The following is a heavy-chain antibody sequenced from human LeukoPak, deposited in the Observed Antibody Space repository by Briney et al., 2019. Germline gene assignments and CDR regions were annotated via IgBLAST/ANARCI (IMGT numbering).Heavy chain of an antibody. V-gene: IGHV1-69*13. Sequence: SVKVSCKASGGTFISYAISWVRQAPGQGLEWMGGIIPIFGTANYAQKFQGRVTITADESTSTAYMELSSLRSEDTAVYYCAREGYCSSTSCYSSFDYWGQGTLVTVSS. J-gene: IGHJ4*02. D-gene: IGHD2-2*01. CDR3: AREGYCSSTSCYSSFDY. CDR1: GGTFISYA. CDR2: IIPIFGTA.